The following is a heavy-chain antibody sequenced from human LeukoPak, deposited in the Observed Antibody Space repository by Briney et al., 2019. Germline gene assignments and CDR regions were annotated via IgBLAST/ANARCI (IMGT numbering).Heavy chain of an antibody. Sequence: SETLSLTCTVSGGSISSSNYFWGWIRQPPGKGLEWIGSVHYSGSTYYNPSLKSRVTISVDTSKTRFSLKLNSVTAADTAVYYCARVLGYYYYYYMDVWGKGTTVTVSS. CDR3: ARVLGYYYYYYMDV. CDR2: VHYSGST. V-gene: IGHV4-39*07. D-gene: IGHD2-8*02. J-gene: IGHJ6*03. CDR1: GGSISSSNYF.